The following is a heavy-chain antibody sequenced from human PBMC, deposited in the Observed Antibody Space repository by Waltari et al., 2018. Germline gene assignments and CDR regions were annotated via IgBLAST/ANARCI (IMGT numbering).Heavy chain of an antibody. CDR3: AGDSSSWRPAECFQH. J-gene: IGHJ1*01. Sequence: EVQLVESVGGLVKPGGSLRLSCAASGFTFSSYSMNWVRQAPGKGLEWVSSISSSSSYIYYADSVKGRFTISRDKAKNSLYLQMNSLRAEDTAVYYCAGDSSSWRPAECFQHWGQGTLVTVSS. CDR2: ISSSSSYI. CDR1: GFTFSSYS. V-gene: IGHV3-21*01. D-gene: IGHD6-13*01.